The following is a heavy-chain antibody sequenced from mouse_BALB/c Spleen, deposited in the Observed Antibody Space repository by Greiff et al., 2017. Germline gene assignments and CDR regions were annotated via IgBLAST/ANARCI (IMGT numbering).Heavy chain of an antibody. J-gene: IGHJ4*01. Sequence: QVQLQQPGAELVKPGASVKLSCKASGYTFTSYWMHWVKQRPGQGLEWIGEINPSNGRTNYNEKFKSKATLTVDKSSSTAYMQLSILTSEDSAVYYCARDWGGAMNYGGQGTSVTVSS. CDR2: INPSNGRT. CDR3: ARDWGGAMNY. CDR1: GYTFTSYW. D-gene: IGHD4-1*01. V-gene: IGHV1S81*02.